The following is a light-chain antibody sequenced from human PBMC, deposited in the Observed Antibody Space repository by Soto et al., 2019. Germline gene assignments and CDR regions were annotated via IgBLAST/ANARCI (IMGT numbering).Light chain of an antibody. V-gene: IGLV1-40*01. J-gene: IGLJ1*01. CDR1: SSNIGAGFD. Sequence: QSVLTQSPSVSGAPGQRVSISCTGTSSNIGAGFDVHWYQQLPATAPKLLIYGNNNRPSRVPDRFSGSKSGTSASLAITGLKAEDEADYYCQSYDTSLSGGSVFGTGTKLTVL. CDR2: GNN. CDR3: QSYDTSLSGGSV.